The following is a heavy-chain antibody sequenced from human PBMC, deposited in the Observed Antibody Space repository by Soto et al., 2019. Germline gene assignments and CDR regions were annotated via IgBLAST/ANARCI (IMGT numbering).Heavy chain of an antibody. Sequence: ASVKVSCKVSGYTLTELSMHWVRQAPGKGLEWMGGFDPEDGETIYAQKFQGRVTMTEDTSTDTAYMQLSSLRSEDTAVYYCASQALRFRGYYYDFEYWGQGTMVTVSS. CDR2: FDPEDGET. J-gene: IGHJ4*02. V-gene: IGHV1-24*01. CDR1: GYTLTELS. CDR3: ASQALRFRGYYYDFEY. D-gene: IGHD3-22*01.